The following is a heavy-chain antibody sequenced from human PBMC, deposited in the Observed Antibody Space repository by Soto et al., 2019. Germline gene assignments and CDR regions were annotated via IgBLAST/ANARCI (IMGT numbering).Heavy chain of an antibody. D-gene: IGHD3-3*01. CDR2: INPSGGST. CDR3: AREEIDFWSRGYYYGMDV. Sequence: GASVKVSCKASGYTFTSYYMHWVRQAPGQGLEWMGIINPSGGSTSYAQKFQGRVTMTRDTSTSTVYMELSSLRSEDTAVYYCAREEIDFWSRGYYYGMDVWGQGTTVTVSS. CDR1: GYTFTSYY. V-gene: IGHV1-46*01. J-gene: IGHJ6*02.